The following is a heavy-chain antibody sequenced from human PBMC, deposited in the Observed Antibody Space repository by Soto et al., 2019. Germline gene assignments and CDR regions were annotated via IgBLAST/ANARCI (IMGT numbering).Heavy chain of an antibody. CDR3: ARDEAQDYYYGMDV. V-gene: IGHV4-4*02. CDR2: IYHSGST. J-gene: IGHJ6*02. CDR1: GASISSNNW. Sequence: QVQLQESGPGLVKPSGTLSLTCAVSGASISSNNWWSWVRQPPGKGLEWIGEIYHSGSTNYNPSLKSRVTISVDKSKNQFSLQLSSVTAADTAVYYCARDEAQDYYYGMDVWGQGTTVTASS.